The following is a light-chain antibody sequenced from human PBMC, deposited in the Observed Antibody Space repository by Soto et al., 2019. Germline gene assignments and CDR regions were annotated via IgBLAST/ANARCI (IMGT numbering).Light chain of an antibody. CDR1: QTVSRH. Sequence: EIVLTQSPATLSLSPGERATLSCRASQTVSRHLAWYQQKPGQAPRLLIYDTSNRATGIPARFSGSGSGTDFTLTISGLETEDFAVYYCQQRHMWPITFGQGTRLEIK. V-gene: IGKV3-11*01. CDR2: DTS. CDR3: QQRHMWPIT. J-gene: IGKJ5*01.